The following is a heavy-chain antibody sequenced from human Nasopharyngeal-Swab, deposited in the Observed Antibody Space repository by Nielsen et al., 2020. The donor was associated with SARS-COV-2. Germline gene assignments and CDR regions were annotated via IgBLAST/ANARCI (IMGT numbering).Heavy chain of an antibody. Sequence: GGSLRLSCAASGFTFSSYAMHWVRQAPGKGPEWVAVISYDGSNKYYADSVKGRFTISRDNSKNTLYLQMNSLRAEDTAVYYCASAYGGSYWYFDLWGRGTLGTVSS. V-gene: IGHV3-30-3*01. CDR3: ASAYGGSYWYFDL. D-gene: IGHD4-23*01. CDR2: ISYDGSNK. CDR1: GFTFSSYA. J-gene: IGHJ2*01.